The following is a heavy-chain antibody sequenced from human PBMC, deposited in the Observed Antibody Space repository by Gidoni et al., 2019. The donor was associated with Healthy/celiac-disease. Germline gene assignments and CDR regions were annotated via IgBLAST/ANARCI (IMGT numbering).Heavy chain of an antibody. D-gene: IGHD3-10*01. Sequence: QVQLVQSGAEVKKPGASVTVSCKASGYTFTSYGISWVRQAPGQGLEWMGWISAYNGNTNYAQKLQGRVTMTTDTSTSTAYMELRSLRSDDTAVYYCARDEYTMVRGFYYYGMDVWGQGTTVTVSS. J-gene: IGHJ6*02. V-gene: IGHV1-18*04. CDR2: ISAYNGNT. CDR1: GYTFTSYG. CDR3: ARDEYTMVRGFYYYGMDV.